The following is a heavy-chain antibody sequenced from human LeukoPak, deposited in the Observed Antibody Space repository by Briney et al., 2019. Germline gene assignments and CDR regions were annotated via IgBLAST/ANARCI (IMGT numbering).Heavy chain of an antibody. CDR3: AASAPRDY. V-gene: IGHV3-21*01. CDR2: ISTSSTYI. Sequence: PGGSLRLSCAASGFTFSTYSMNWVRQAPGKGLEWVSSISTSSTYIYYADSVKGRFTISRDNAKNSLYLQMNSLRGEDTAVYYCAASAPRDYWGQGTLVTVSS. CDR1: GFTFSTYS. J-gene: IGHJ4*02.